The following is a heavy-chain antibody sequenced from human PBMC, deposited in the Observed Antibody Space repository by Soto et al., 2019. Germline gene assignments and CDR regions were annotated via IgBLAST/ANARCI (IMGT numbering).Heavy chain of an antibody. CDR3: ARDLSGTGLDI. D-gene: IGHD1-26*01. J-gene: IGHJ6*02. V-gene: IGHV4-4*07. Sequence: SETLSLTCNVSGDSIGRFYWSWIRQSAEKGLEWIGRVYSTGGTAYNPALKGRVTISLDRSNNHVSLEMNSVTAADTAVYFCARDLSGTGLDIWGRGTRVTVSS. CDR1: GDSIGRFY. CDR2: VYSTGGT.